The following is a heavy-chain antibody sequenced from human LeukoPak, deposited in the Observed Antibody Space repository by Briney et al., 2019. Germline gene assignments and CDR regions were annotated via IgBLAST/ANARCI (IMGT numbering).Heavy chain of an antibody. CDR2: LYIAGNT. Sequence: GGSLRLSCAASGLTVSSNYLSWVRQAPGTGLEWVSVLYIAGNTYYANSVKGRFIISRDNSKNTVYLQMNNLRVEDTAVYYCARVQDRYYSGSGFDYWGQGTLVTVSS. J-gene: IGHJ4*02. V-gene: IGHV3-66*01. D-gene: IGHD3-10*01. CDR3: ARVQDRYYSGSGFDY. CDR1: GLTVSSNY.